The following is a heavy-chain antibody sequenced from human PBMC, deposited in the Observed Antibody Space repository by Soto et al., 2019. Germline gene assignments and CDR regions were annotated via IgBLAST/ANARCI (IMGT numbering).Heavy chain of an antibody. V-gene: IGHV4-39*01. CDR2: IYYSGST. Sequence: SETLSLTCTVSGGSISSSSYYWGWIRQPPGKGLEWIGSIYYSGSTYYNPSLKSRVTISVDTSKNQFSLKVSSVTAADTAVYYCARHIQYNWNPARNQIDYWGQGTLVTVSS. CDR3: ARHIQYNWNPARNQIDY. J-gene: IGHJ4*02. D-gene: IGHD1-1*01. CDR1: GGSISSSSYY.